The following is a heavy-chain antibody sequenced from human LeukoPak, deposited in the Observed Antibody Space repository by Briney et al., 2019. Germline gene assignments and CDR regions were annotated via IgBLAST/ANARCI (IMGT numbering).Heavy chain of an antibody. CDR3: ARHRYYYDSSGYYSFDY. Sequence: GESLKISCKGSGYSFTSYWIGWVRPMPGKGLEWMGIIYPGDSDTRYSPSFQGQVTISADKSISTAYLQWSSLKASDTAMYYCARHRYYYDSSGYYSFDYWGQGTLVTVSS. CDR2: IYPGDSDT. J-gene: IGHJ4*02. V-gene: IGHV5-51*01. D-gene: IGHD3-22*01. CDR1: GYSFTSYW.